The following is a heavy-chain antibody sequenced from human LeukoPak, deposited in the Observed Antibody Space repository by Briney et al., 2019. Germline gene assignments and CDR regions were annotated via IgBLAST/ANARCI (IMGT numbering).Heavy chain of an antibody. V-gene: IGHV3-20*04. CDR3: ARDRVLVAARPGYFDY. CDR2: INWNGGST. D-gene: IGHD6-6*01. CDR1: GFTFDDYG. Sequence: GGSLRLSCAASGFTFDDYGMSWVRQAPGKGLEWVSGINWNGGSTGYADSVKGRFTISRDNAKNSLYLQMNSLRAEDTALYYCARDRVLVAARPGYFDYWGQGTLVTVSS. J-gene: IGHJ4*02.